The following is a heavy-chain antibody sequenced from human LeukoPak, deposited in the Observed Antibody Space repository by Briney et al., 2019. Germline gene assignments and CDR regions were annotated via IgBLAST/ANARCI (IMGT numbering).Heavy chain of an antibody. CDR1: GYSFNSHW. CDR2: IYPGDSDT. Sequence: PGQSLKISCKGSGYSFNSHWIAWVRQMPGKGLEWMGIIYPGDSDTRYSPSFQGQVTISVDKSINTAYLQWSSLEASDTAMYYCARAGNPYYYYGMDVWGQGTTVTVSS. J-gene: IGHJ6*02. D-gene: IGHD4-23*01. CDR3: ARAGNPYYYYGMDV. V-gene: IGHV5-51*01.